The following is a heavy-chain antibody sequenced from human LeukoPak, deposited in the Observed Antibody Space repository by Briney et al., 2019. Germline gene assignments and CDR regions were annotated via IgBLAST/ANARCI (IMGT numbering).Heavy chain of an antibody. V-gene: IGHV4-34*01. Sequence: SETLSLTCAVYGGSFSGYYWSWIRQPPGRGLEWIGEINHSGSTNYNPSLKSRVTISVDTSKNQFSLKLSPVTAAHTAVYYCARIVVVPAAMPVLYYYYYYMDVWGKGTTVTVSS. CDR1: GGSFSGYY. CDR2: INHSGST. J-gene: IGHJ6*03. CDR3: ARIVVVPAAMPVLYYYYYYMDV. D-gene: IGHD2-2*01.